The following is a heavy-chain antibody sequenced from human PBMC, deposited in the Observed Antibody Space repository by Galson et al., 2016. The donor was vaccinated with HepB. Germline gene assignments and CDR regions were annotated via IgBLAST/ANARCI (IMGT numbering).Heavy chain of an antibody. J-gene: IGHJ2*01. V-gene: IGHV2-5*02. CDR3: AHQASGTYSYGHAYFDL. Sequence: PALVKPTQTLTLTCTFSGFSLSNSGVGVGWIRQPPGEALEWLALIYWDDDKRYSPSLKNRLTITQDTSKNQVVLTLTDMDPVDTATYFCAHQASGTYSYGHAYFDLWGRGTLVTVSS. CDR2: IYWDDDK. CDR1: GFSLSNSGVG. D-gene: IGHD5-18*01.